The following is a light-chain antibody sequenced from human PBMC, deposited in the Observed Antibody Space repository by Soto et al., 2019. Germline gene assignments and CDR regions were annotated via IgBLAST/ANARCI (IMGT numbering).Light chain of an antibody. CDR1: SSDVGSYKL. CDR2: EGT. J-gene: IGLJ2*01. V-gene: IGLV2-23*01. Sequence: QSALTQPASVSGSPGQSITISCTGTSSDVGSYKLVSWYQQHPGKAPKVLIYEGTERPSGVSNRFSGSKSGNTASLTTSGLQAEDEADYYCCSYAGGSTWIFGGGTKLTVL. CDR3: CSYAGGSTWI.